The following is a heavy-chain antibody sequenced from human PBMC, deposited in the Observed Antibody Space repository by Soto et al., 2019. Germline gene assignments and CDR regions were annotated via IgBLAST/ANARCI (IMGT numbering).Heavy chain of an antibody. J-gene: IGHJ4*02. CDR1: GFTFSIYA. V-gene: IGHV3-30*18. Sequence: QVQLVESGGGVVQPGRSLRVSCAASGFTFSIYAMHWVRQAPGTGLEWVAVISYDGTKTYYADSVKGRFTISRDNAKNTVYLQMNRLRDEDTAVYYCAKARGPRRQWLIDPCDYGGQGTLVTVSP. CDR3: AKARGPRRQWLIDPCDY. CDR2: ISYDGTKT. D-gene: IGHD6-19*01.